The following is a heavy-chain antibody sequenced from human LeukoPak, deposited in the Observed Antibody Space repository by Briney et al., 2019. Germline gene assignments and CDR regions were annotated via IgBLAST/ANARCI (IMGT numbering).Heavy chain of an antibody. CDR3: ARAYYYDGSGYWGSYYHYYMDV. J-gene: IGHJ6*03. CDR2: ISHSGST. Sequence: SETLSLTCVVYGGSFSGYYYNWIRQPPGKGLEWIGEISHSGSTNYNPSLWSRVTTSVDTSKNQFSLKLSSVTAADTAVYYCARAYYYDGSGYWGSYYHYYMDVWAKGTTVTVSS. V-gene: IGHV4-34*01. D-gene: IGHD3-22*01. CDR1: GGSFSGYY.